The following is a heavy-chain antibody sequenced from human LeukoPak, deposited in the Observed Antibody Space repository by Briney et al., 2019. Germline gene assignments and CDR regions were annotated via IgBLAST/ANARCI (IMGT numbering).Heavy chain of an antibody. J-gene: IGHJ4*02. Sequence: QPGGSLRLSCVVSGFTFSNYEMNWVRQAPGKGLEWVSYISTSGSTIYYADSVKGRFTISRDNAKNSLYLQMNSLRAEDTAVYYCATSYSSSWYYFDYWGQGTLVTVSS. CDR2: ISTSGSTI. D-gene: IGHD6-13*01. V-gene: IGHV3-48*03. CDR1: GFTFSNYE. CDR3: ATSYSSSWYYFDY.